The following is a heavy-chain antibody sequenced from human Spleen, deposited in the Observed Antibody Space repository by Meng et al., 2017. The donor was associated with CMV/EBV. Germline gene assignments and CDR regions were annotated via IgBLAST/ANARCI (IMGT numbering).Heavy chain of an antibody. Sequence: ASVKVSCMASGYTFTGYYIQWVRQAPGQGTEWMGWINANTGDTNYAQKFQGRVTMTRDTSISTAYMELSRLRSDDTAIYYCARMRYDDSGYPRYWGQGTLVTVSS. V-gene: IGHV1-2*02. J-gene: IGHJ4*02. D-gene: IGHD3-22*01. CDR3: ARMRYDDSGYPRY. CDR2: INANTGDT. CDR1: GYTFTGYY.